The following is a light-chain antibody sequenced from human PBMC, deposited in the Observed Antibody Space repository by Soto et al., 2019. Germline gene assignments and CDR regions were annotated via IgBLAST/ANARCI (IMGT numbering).Light chain of an antibody. CDR2: SNN. V-gene: IGLV1-44*01. Sequence: QSVLTQPPSPSGTPGQRVTISCSGSNSNIGSNTVSWYQQLPGTAPKLLIYSNNQRPSGVPNRFSGSKSGTSASLAISGLQSEDEADYYCAAWDDSLNGWVFGGGTKLTVL. CDR1: NSNIGSNT. CDR3: AAWDDSLNGWV. J-gene: IGLJ3*02.